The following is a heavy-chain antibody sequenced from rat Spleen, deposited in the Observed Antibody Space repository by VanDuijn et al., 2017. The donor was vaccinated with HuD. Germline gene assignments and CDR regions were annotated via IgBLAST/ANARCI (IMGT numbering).Heavy chain of an antibody. J-gene: IGHJ2*01. CDR1: GFTFNNYW. CDR2: ITNTGGST. CDR3: TRDEAITAAY. D-gene: IGHD1-10*01. Sequence: EVQLAESGGGLVQPGRSLKLSCAVSGFTFNNYWMTWIRQAPGKGLEWVASITNTGGSTYYPDSVKGRFTISRDNAKSSLYLQMNSLRSEDTATYYCTRDEAITAAYWGQGVMVTVSS. V-gene: IGHV5-31*01.